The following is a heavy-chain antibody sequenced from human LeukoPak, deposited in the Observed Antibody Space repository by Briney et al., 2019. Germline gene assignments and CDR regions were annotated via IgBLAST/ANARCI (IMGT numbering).Heavy chain of an antibody. V-gene: IGHV3-30-3*01. Sequence: GGSLRPSCAASGLTFSSYAMHWVRQAPGKWLEWVAVISSDGSNKYYADFVKGRFTISRDNSNNTLYLEMNSLRAEDTAVYYCARDGLQSYYYYGMDVWGQGTSVTVSS. CDR1: GLTFSSYA. CDR3: ARDGLQSYYYYGMDV. CDR2: ISSDGSNK. J-gene: IGHJ6*02. D-gene: IGHD4-11*01.